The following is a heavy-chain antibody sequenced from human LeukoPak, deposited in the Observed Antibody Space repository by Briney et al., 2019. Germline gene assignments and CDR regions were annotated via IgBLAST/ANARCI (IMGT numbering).Heavy chain of an antibody. J-gene: IGHJ3*02. CDR1: GGSISSYY. CDR3: AREAGSSWSRGLDI. D-gene: IGHD6-13*01. CDR2: IYMSGST. Sequence: PSETLSLTCTASGGSISSYYWSWIRQPAGKGLEWIGRIYMSGSTNYNSSLKSRVNMSVDTSKNQFSLNLSSVTAADTAVYYCAREAGSSWSRGLDIWGQGTVVTVSS. V-gene: IGHV4-4*07.